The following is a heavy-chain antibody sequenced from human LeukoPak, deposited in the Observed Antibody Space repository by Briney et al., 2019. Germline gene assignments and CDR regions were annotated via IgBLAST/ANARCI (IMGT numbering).Heavy chain of an antibody. Sequence: GGSLRLSCAASGFTFSSLWMTWVRQAPGKGLEWVATIKQDGSEKYYVDSVKGRFTISRDNAKNSLYLQMNSLRAEDTAVYYCAKDDDWGRYKHWGQGTLVTVSS. D-gene: IGHD3-16*01. CDR3: AKDDDWGRYKH. V-gene: IGHV3-7*03. J-gene: IGHJ1*01. CDR1: GFTFSSLW. CDR2: IKQDGSEK.